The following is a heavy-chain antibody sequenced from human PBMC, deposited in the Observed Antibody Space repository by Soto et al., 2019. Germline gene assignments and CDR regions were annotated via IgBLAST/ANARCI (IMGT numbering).Heavy chain of an antibody. CDR2: IRFYDGNT. Sequence: ASVKVSCKASGYTFTSYDINWVRQAPGQGLEWMGWIRFYDGNTDYAHTFQDRVTMTTDTSTNTAYMELRSLRSDDTAVYYCASGSINNSGYFEGAFGYWGQGTLVTVSS. CDR1: GYTFTSYD. V-gene: IGHV1-18*01. D-gene: IGHD3-22*01. CDR3: ASGSINNSGYFEGAFGY. J-gene: IGHJ4*02.